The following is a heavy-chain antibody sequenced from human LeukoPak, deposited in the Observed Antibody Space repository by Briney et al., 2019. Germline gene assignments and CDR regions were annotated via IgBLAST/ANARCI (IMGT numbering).Heavy chain of an antibody. CDR1: GYSISSGYY. CDR3: ARVPYYDFWSGSEARFDY. CDR2: IYHSGST. Sequence: PSETLSLTCAVSGYSISSGYYWGWIRQPPGKGLEWIGSIYHSGSTYYNPSLKSRVTISVDTSKHQFSLKLSSVTAADTAVYYCARVPYYDFWSGSEARFDYWGQGALVTVSS. V-gene: IGHV4-38-2*01. D-gene: IGHD3-3*01. J-gene: IGHJ4*02.